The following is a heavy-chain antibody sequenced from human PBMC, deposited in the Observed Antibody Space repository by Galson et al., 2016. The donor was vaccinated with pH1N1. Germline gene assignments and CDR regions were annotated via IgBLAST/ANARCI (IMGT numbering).Heavy chain of an antibody. CDR3: ARRAGVAAAGAFDL. Sequence: KGLEWMGTIYPGDSDTRYSPSFEGQVTMSADKSISTAYLHWSSLKASDTAMYYCARRAGVAAAGAFDLWGQGTLLIVSS. J-gene: IGHJ5*02. D-gene: IGHD6-13*01. CDR2: IYPGDSDT. V-gene: IGHV5-51*01.